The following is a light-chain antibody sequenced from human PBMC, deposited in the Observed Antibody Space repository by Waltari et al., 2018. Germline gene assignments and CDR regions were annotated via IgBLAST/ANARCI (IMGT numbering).Light chain of an antibody. CDR1: QSLVHSDGKTY. J-gene: IGKJ1*01. Sequence: DVVMTQSPLSLSVTLGQSAPISCKSSQSLVHSDGKTYLNWYQQRPGQSPRRLLYKVSNRDSGVPDRFSGSGSGTDFTLKISRVEADDVGVYYCMQGTHWPPWTFGQGTKVEIK. CDR2: KVS. V-gene: IGKV2-30*02. CDR3: MQGTHWPPWT.